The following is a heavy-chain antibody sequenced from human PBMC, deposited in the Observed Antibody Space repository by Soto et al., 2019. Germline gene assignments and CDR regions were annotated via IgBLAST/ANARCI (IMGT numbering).Heavy chain of an antibody. Sequence: GGSLRLSCAASGFTFSGSAMHWVRQASGKGLEWVGRIRSKANSYAKAYAASVKGRFTISRDDSKNTAYLQMNSLKTEDTAVYYCTSRAQMTTVTEIDYWGQGTLVTVSS. V-gene: IGHV3-73*01. CDR3: TSRAQMTTVTEIDY. D-gene: IGHD4-17*01. CDR2: IRSKANSYAK. CDR1: GFTFSGSA. J-gene: IGHJ4*02.